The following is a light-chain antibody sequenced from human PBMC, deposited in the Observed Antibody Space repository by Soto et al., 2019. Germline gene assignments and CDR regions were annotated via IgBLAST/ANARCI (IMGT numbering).Light chain of an antibody. CDR2: KAS. CDR1: QAISSW. Sequence: DIQMKQSPATLSGSIGDRVTITCRASQAISSWLAWYQHKPGKAPKLLIYKASSLKSGVPSRFSGSGSGTEFTLTISSLQPDDLATYYCQHYNSYSAAFGHGTIGDI. J-gene: IGKJ1*01. CDR3: QHYNSYSAA. V-gene: IGKV1-5*03.